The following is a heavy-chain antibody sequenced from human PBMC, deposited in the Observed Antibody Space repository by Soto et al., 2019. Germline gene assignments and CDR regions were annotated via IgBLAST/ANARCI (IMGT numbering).Heavy chain of an antibody. CDR2: IYYSGST. CDR1: GGSISSYY. CDR3: ARLGSRGNYYYYYYMDV. D-gene: IGHD6-13*01. V-gene: IGHV4-59*08. Sequence: SETLSLTCTVSGGSISSYYWSWIRQPPGKGLEWIGYIYYSGSTNYNPSLKSRVTISVDTSKNQFSLKLSSVTAADTAVYYCARLGSRGNYYYYYYMDVWGKGTTVTVSS. J-gene: IGHJ6*03.